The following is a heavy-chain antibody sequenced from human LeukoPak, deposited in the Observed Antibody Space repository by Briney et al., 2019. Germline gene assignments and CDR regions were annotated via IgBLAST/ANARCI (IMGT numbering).Heavy chain of an antibody. CDR2: INPNSGGT. CDR3: ARGYYDSSGYDPGLGY. V-gene: IGHV1-2*02. Sequence: GASVKVSCKAFGYTFTGYYMHWVRQAPGQGLEWMGWINPNSGGTNYAQKFQGRVTMTRDTSISTAYMELSRLRSEDTAMYWCARGYYDSSGYDPGLGYWGQGTLVTVSS. D-gene: IGHD3-22*01. CDR1: GYTFTGYY. J-gene: IGHJ4*02.